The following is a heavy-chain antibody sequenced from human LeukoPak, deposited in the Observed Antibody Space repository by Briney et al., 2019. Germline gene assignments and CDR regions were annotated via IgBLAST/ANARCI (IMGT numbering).Heavy chain of an antibody. CDR3: ASLGRDGYNYRDY. CDR1: GFTFSSYS. J-gene: IGHJ4*02. Sequence: GGSLRLSCAASGFTFSSYSMNWVRQAPGKGLEWVSYISSSSSTIYYADSVKGRFTISRDNAKNSLYLQMNSLRAEDTAVYYCASLGRDGYNYRDYWGQGTLVTVSS. V-gene: IGHV3-48*04. D-gene: IGHD5-24*01. CDR2: ISSSSSTI.